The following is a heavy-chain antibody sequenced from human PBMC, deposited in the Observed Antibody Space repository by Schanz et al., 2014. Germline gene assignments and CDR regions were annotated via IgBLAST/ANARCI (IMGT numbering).Heavy chain of an antibody. CDR1: GYTFTSYD. CDR2: MNPNSGNT. V-gene: IGHV1-8*01. CDR3: AKVDRTRYYAMDV. J-gene: IGHJ6*02. D-gene: IGHD3-9*01. Sequence: QVQLVQSGAEVKQPGASVKVSCKASGYTFTSYDINWVRQATGQGLEWMGWMNPNSGNTGYAQKFQGRVTMTADKSTSTVYMEVSGLRSEDTAVYYCAKVDRTRYYAMDVWGQGTTVTDSS.